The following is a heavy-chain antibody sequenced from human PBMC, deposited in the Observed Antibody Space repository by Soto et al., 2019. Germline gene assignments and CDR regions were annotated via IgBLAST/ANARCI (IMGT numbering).Heavy chain of an antibody. V-gene: IGHV4-34*01. CDR3: ARGRRYCSGGSCKNLNYYYYMDV. CDR2: INHSGST. J-gene: IGHJ6*03. CDR1: GGSFRCYY. Sequence: SETLSLTCAVDGGSFRCYYWSWIRQPPGKGLEWIGEINHSGSTNYNPSLKSRVTISVDTSKNQFSLKLSSVTAADTAVYYCARGRRYCSGGSCKNLNYYYYMDVWGKGTTVTVSS. D-gene: IGHD2-15*01.